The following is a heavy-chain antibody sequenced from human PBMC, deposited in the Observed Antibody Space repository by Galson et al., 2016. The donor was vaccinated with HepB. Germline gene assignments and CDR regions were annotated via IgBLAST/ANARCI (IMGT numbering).Heavy chain of an antibody. CDR2: MYYSGDS. V-gene: IGHV4-61*01. CDR1: RGSVSSGSYY. Sequence: QVQLQESGPRLVKPSETLSLTCTVSRGSVSSGSYYWSWIRQPPGKGLEWIGYMYYSGDSNYNPSLKSRVTMSASTAGHLSSRKPNSETAADPAVYYGARVSYDSSGRFDPWGQGTLVTVSS. J-gene: IGHJ5*02. D-gene: IGHD3-22*01. CDR3: ARVSYDSSGRFDP.